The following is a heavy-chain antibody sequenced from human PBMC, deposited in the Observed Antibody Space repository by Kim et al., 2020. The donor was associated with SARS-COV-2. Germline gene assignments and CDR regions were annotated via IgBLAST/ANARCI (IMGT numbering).Heavy chain of an antibody. V-gene: IGHV1-2*04. J-gene: IGHJ6*02. D-gene: IGHD5-18*01. CDR1: GYTFIGYY. CDR3: AREEYSYGFDHYYYGMDV. CDR2: INPNSGGT. Sequence: ASVKVSCKASGYTFIGYYMHWVRQAPGQGLEWMGWINPNSGGTNYAQKFQGWVTMTRDTSLSTAYMELSRLRSDDTAVYYCAREEYSYGFDHYYYGMDVWGQGTTVTVSS.